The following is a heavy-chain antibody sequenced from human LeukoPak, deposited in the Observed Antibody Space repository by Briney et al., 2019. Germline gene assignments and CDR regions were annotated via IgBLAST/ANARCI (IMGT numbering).Heavy chain of an antibody. CDR2: INHSGST. Sequence: SETLSLTCAVYGGSFSGYYWSWIRQPPGKGLEWIGEINHSGSTNYNPSLKSRVTISVDTSKNQFSLKLSSVTAADTAVYYCARGGGLDVWGQGATVTVSS. V-gene: IGHV4-34*01. CDR3: ARGGGLDV. CDR1: GGSFSGYY. J-gene: IGHJ6*02.